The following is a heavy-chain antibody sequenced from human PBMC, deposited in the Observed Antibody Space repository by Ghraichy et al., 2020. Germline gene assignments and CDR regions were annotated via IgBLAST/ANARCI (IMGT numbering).Heavy chain of an antibody. J-gene: IGHJ4*02. CDR1: GFTFSSYG. D-gene: IGHD4-17*01. Sequence: GSLRLSCAASGFTFSSYGMHWVRQAPGKGLEWVAVISYDGSNKYYADSVKGRFTISRDNSKNTLYLQMNSLRAEDTAVYYCAKLGYGDSTIEDWGQGTLVTVSS. V-gene: IGHV3-30*18. CDR2: ISYDGSNK. CDR3: AKLGYGDSTIED.